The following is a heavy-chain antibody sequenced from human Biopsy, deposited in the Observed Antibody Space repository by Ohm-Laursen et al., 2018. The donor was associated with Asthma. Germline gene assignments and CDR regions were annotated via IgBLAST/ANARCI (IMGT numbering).Heavy chain of an antibody. V-gene: IGHV3-7*01. Sequence: SLRLSCAASGFTFGNFCMSWGRQTPGKGLEWVATINGDGSQKSYVDSVTGRFTISRDNSKNSLHLEMNSLRAEDTAVYFCARFVQDEEGVFWGQGARVTVSS. J-gene: IGHJ4*02. CDR1: GFTFGNFC. CDR3: ARFVQDEEGVF. CDR2: INGDGSQK. D-gene: IGHD3-10*02.